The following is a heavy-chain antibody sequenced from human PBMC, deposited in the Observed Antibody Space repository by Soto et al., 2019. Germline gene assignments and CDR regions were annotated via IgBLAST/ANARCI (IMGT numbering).Heavy chain of an antibody. CDR3: PRVRQTTHYYYYYGMDV. V-gene: IGHV3-21*01. CDR2: ISSSSSYI. Sequence: PGGSLRLSCAASGFTFSSYSMNWVRQAPGKGLEWVSSISSSSSYIYYADSVKGRFTISRDNAKNSLYLQMNSLRAEETAVYYCPRVRQTTHYYYYYGMDVWGQGTTVTAP. D-gene: IGHD1-1*01. CDR1: GFTFSSYS. J-gene: IGHJ6*02.